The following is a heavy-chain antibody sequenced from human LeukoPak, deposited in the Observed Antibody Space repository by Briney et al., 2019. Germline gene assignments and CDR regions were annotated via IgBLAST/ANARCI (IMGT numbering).Heavy chain of an antibody. Sequence: PSETLSLTCAVYGGSFSDCYWSWIRQPPGKGLEWIGEITHSGSTNYNPSLKSRVTISVDTSNKQFSLRLSSVIAADTAVYYCARGHPPPYSSSSYFDSWGQGTLVTVSS. CDR2: ITHSGST. CDR1: GGSFSDCY. D-gene: IGHD6-6*01. CDR3: ARGHPPPYSSSSYFDS. J-gene: IGHJ4*02. V-gene: IGHV4-34*01.